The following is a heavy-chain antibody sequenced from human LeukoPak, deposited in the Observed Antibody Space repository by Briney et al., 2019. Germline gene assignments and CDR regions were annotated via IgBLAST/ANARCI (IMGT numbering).Heavy chain of an antibody. J-gene: IGHJ4*02. CDR1: GFTFSSYA. V-gene: IGHV3-23*01. D-gene: IGHD3-10*01. Sequence: GGSLRPSCAASGFTFSSYAMSWVRQAPGKGLEWVSAISGSADRTYYADSVKGRFTISRDNSKNTLYLQMNSLRPEDTAIYYCAKESPYGSGSRNYYFHYWGQGTLVTVSS. CDR2: ISGSADRT. CDR3: AKESPYGSGSRNYYFHY.